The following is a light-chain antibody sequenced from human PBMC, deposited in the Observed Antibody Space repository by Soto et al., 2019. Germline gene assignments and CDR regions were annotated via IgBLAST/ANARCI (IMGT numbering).Light chain of an antibody. V-gene: IGLV2-14*01. CDR2: EVS. CDR3: SSYSISTAYL. Sequence: QSVLTQPASVSGSPGQSITISCTGTSSDVGGYDYVSWYQLHPGKAPKLMVFEVSNRPSGVSYRFSGSKSGNTASLTISGLQAEDEADYFCSSYSISTAYLFGTGIKLTVL. J-gene: IGLJ1*01. CDR1: SSDVGGYDY.